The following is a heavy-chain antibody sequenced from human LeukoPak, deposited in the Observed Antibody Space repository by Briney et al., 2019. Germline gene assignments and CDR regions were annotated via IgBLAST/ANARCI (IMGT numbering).Heavy chain of an antibody. CDR3: ARDRYCSGGSCYSGHFDY. Sequence: GGSLRLSCAASGFTFSSYAMHWVRQAPGKGLEWVAVISYDGSNKYYADSVKGRFTISRDNSKNTLYLQMNSLRAEDTAAYYCARDRYCSGGSCYSGHFDYWGQGTLVTVSS. CDR1: GFTFSSYA. V-gene: IGHV3-30*04. CDR2: ISYDGSNK. D-gene: IGHD2-15*01. J-gene: IGHJ4*02.